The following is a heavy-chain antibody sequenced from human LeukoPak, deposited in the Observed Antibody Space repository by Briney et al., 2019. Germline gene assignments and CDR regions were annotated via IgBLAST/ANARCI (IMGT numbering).Heavy chain of an antibody. D-gene: IGHD3-10*01. Sequence: GGSLRLSCAASGFTFSSYPMTWVRQAPGKGLEWVSSITTSGGSTYYADSVKGRFTISRDNSKNTLYLQMNSLRAEDTAVYYCAKSVAAMVRGVFDYWGQGTLVTVSS. V-gene: IGHV3-23*01. CDR3: AKSVAAMVRGVFDY. J-gene: IGHJ4*02. CDR1: GFTFSSYP. CDR2: ITTSGGST.